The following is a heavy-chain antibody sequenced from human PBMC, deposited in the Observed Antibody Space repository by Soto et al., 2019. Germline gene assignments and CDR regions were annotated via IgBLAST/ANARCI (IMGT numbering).Heavy chain of an antibody. V-gene: IGHV2-5*02. CDR3: AHIPGSGQLLYSYYYYMDV. J-gene: IGHJ6*03. CDR1: GFSLTTSGEA. Sequence: QITLKESGPPLVKPTQTLTLTCTFSGFSLTTSGEAVGWIRQPPGKALEWLALIYWDDDKRSSPSLKSRLTITKDTPKNQVVLTMTNMDPVDTATYYCAHIPGSGQLLYSYYYYMDVWGKGTTVTVSS. D-gene: IGHD3-10*01. CDR2: IYWDDDK.